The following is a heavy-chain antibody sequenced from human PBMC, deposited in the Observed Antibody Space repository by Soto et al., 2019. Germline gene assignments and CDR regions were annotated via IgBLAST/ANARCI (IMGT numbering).Heavy chain of an antibody. D-gene: IGHD3-10*01. CDR2: IKQDGSEK. Sequence: EVQLVESGGGLVQPGGSLRLSCAASGFTFSSYRMSWVRQAPGKGLEWVANIKQDGSEKYYVDSVKGRFTISRDNAKNSLYLQMNSLRAEDTAVYYCASGGSMARARWGQGTLVTVSS. CDR3: ASGGSMARAR. V-gene: IGHV3-7*01. J-gene: IGHJ4*02. CDR1: GFTFSSYR.